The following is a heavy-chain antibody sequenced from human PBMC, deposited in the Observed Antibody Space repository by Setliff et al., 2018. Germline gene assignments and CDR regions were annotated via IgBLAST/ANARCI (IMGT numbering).Heavy chain of an antibody. CDR3: AGAFSRSEKFLLDY. V-gene: IGHV4-39*07. Sequence: SETLSLTCTVSGGSISSGDYYWSWIRQPPGKGLEWIGEIIHSGSTNYNPSLKSRVTISMDTSKNQFSLKVPSVTAADTAVYYCAGAFSRSEKFLLDYWGQGALVTVSS. CDR2: IIHSGST. J-gene: IGHJ4*02. CDR1: GGSISSGDYY. D-gene: IGHD2-15*01.